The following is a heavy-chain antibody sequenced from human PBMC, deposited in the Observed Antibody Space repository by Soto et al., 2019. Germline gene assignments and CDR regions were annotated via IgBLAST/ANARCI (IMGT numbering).Heavy chain of an antibody. CDR3: AIQYYYATSGYLQYFEY. CDR1: GGTVSSYS. Sequence: QVQLVQSGAEVKKPGSSMKVSCKASGGTVSSYSITWVRQAPGQGFEWMGRIIPMLDITNYAQKFQGRVTLTADKSTGTVYMELGSLRSEDTAVYYCAIQYYYATSGYLQYFEYWGQGTLVTVSS. J-gene: IGHJ4*02. CDR2: IIPMLDIT. V-gene: IGHV1-69*02. D-gene: IGHD3-22*01.